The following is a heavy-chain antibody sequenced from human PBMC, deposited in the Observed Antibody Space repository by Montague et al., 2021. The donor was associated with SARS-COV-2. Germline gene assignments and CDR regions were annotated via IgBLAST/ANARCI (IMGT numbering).Heavy chain of an antibody. CDR1: GGSIRSGSYY. CDR2: IYSSGST. J-gene: IGHJ6*02. CDR3: ARDYGDYSYYYGLDV. D-gene: IGHD4-17*01. Sequence: TLYLTCTVSGGSIRSGSYYWSWIRQPAGKGLEWIGRIYSSGSTNYXXXLKSRVTMSVDTSKNQFSLRVSSVTAADTAVYYCARDYGDYSYYYGLDVWGQGTTVTVSS. V-gene: IGHV4-61*02.